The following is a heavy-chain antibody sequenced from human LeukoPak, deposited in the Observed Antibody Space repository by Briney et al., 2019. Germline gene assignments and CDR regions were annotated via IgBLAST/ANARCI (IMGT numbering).Heavy chain of an antibody. CDR3: ARDAQRGFDYSNSLQY. CDR2: IWSDGTNK. CDR1: GFTFDDYA. V-gene: IGHV3-33*08. D-gene: IGHD4-11*01. J-gene: IGHJ4*02. Sequence: GGSLRLSCATSGFTFDDYAMHWVRQAPGKGLEWVSVIWSDGTNKYYAVSVKGRFTISRDDFDKTVYLQMSSLRPDDTGVYYCARDAQRGFDYSNSLQYWGQGTPVTVST.